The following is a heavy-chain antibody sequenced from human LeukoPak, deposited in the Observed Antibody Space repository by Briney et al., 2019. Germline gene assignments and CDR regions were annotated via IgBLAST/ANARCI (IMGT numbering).Heavy chain of an antibody. D-gene: IGHD6-19*01. CDR1: GGSISSGGYY. CDR2: IYYSGST. CDR3: ARFRQWLASAFDY. V-gene: IGHV4-31*03. Sequence: SETLSLTCTVSGGSISSGGYYWSWIRQHPGKGLEWIGYIYYSGSTNYNPSLKSRVTISVDTSKNQFSLKLSSVTAADTAVYYCARFRQWLASAFDYWGQGTLVTVSS. J-gene: IGHJ4*02.